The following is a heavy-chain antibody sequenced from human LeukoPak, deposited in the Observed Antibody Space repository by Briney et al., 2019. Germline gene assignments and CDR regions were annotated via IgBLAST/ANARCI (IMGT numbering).Heavy chain of an antibody. CDR2: IYYSGST. J-gene: IGHJ6*03. D-gene: IGHD2-15*01. Sequence: PSETLSLTCTVSGGSISSYYWSWIRQPPGKGLEWIGYIYYSGSTNYNPSLKSRVTISVDTSKNQFSLKLSSVTAADTAVYYCARNGWSYYYHYYMDVWGKGTTVTVSS. V-gene: IGHV4-59*01. CDR3: ARNGWSYYYHYYMDV. CDR1: GGSISSYY.